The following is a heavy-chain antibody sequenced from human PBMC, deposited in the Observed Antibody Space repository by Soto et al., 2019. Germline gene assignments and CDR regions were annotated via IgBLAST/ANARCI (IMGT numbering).Heavy chain of an antibody. D-gene: IGHD1-26*01. J-gene: IGHJ6*02. CDR1: GYTFTSYG. V-gene: IGHV1-18*01. CDR3: ARDLGVGATYYYYYGMDV. Sequence: ASVKVSCKASGYTFTSYGISWVRQAPGQGLEWMGWISAYNGNTNYAQKLQGRVTMTTDTSTSTAYMELRSLRSDDTAVYYCARDLGVGATYYYYYGMDVWGQGTTVTV. CDR2: ISAYNGNT.